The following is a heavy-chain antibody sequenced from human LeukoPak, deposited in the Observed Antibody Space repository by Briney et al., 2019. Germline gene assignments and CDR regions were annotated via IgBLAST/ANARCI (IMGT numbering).Heavy chain of an antibody. CDR3: ARNPAYCSSTSCQEGWFDP. Sequence: SETLSPTCTVAGGSISSHYWSWIRQPPGKVLGWIGYIHYSGSTNYNPSLKSRVTISVDTSKNQFSLKLSSVTAADTAVYYCARNPAYCSSTSCQEGWFDPWGQGTLVTVSS. V-gene: IGHV4-59*11. CDR2: IHYSGST. J-gene: IGHJ5*02. CDR1: GGSISSHY. D-gene: IGHD2-2*01.